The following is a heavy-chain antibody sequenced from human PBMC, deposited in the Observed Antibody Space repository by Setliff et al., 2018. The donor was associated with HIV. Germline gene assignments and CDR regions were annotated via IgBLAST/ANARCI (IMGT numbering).Heavy chain of an antibody. D-gene: IGHD6-19*01. Sequence: SETLSLTCAVSGYSVSSGYYWAWIRQAPGKGLQWIGQMYYTGTTDYNPSLSSRVTISQDKSRNQFSLKLTSVTATDTAVYYCAKDGSGWSQHWGQGTQVTVSS. CDR1: GYSVSSGYY. CDR3: AKDGSGWSQH. V-gene: IGHV4-38-2*02. J-gene: IGHJ1*01. CDR2: MYYTGTT.